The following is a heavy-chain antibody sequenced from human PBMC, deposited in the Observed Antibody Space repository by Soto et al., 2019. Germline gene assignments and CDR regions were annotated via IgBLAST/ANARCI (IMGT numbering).Heavy chain of an antibody. V-gene: IGHV1-69*02. CDR1: GGTFSSYT. Sequence: ASVKVSCKASGGTFSSYTISWVRQAPGQGLEWMGRIIPILGIANYAQKYQGRVTITADKSTSTAYMELSSLRSEDTAVYYCASRLFEYSGYDTFDYWGQGTLVTVSS. CDR2: IIPILGIA. CDR3: ASRLFEYSGYDTFDY. J-gene: IGHJ4*02. D-gene: IGHD5-12*01.